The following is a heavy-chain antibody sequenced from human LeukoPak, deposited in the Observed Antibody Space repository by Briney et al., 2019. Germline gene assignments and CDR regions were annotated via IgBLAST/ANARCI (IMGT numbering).Heavy chain of an antibody. Sequence: GGSLRLSCAASGFTFSSYSMNWVRQAPGKGLEWVSYISSSSSTIYYADSVKGRFTISRDNAKNSLYLQMNSLGAEDTAVYYCARDEGYCSANSCYYYGMDVWGQGTTVTVSS. CDR2: ISSSSSTI. CDR3: ARDEGYCSANSCYYYGMDV. J-gene: IGHJ6*02. CDR1: GFTFSSYS. D-gene: IGHD2-15*01. V-gene: IGHV3-48*04.